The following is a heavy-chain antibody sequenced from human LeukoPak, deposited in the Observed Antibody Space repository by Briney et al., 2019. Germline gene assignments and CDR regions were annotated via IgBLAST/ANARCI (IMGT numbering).Heavy chain of an antibody. J-gene: IGHJ4*02. CDR1: EFPFSVYA. CDR2: IDASGSDT. Sequence: GGSLRLSCEVSEFPFSVYAMAWIRQAPGQGLEWVSAIDASGSDTYYTDSVKGRFTISRDNSKNTLYLQMNSLRAEDTAVYYCASRPYYYDSSGYYGREDYWGQGTLVTVSS. V-gene: IGHV3-23*01. D-gene: IGHD3-22*01. CDR3: ASRPYYYDSSGYYGREDY.